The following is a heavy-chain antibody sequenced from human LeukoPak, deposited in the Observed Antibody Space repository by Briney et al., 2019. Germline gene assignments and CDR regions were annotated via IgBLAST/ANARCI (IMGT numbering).Heavy chain of an antibody. J-gene: IGHJ6*02. CDR3: AKRPLEDYGAYYYGMDV. CDR1: GFTFSSFW. V-gene: IGHV3-74*01. D-gene: IGHD4-17*01. CDR2: IKTDGSDT. Sequence: HPGGSLRLSCAASGFTFSSFWMHWVRHAPGQGPVWVSGIKTDGSDTRYADSVKGRFTISRDNSKNTLYLQMNSLRAEDTAVYYCAKRPLEDYGAYYYGMDVWGQGTTVTVSS.